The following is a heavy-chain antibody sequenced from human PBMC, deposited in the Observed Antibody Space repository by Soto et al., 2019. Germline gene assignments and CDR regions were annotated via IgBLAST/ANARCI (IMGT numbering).Heavy chain of an antibody. V-gene: IGHV3-23*01. J-gene: IGHJ4*02. CDR2: ISGSSENI. CDR3: AKVAGAFDYFDY. Sequence: GSLRLSCAASGFTLSSYAMSWVRQAPGKGLEWVSSISGSSENIHYADSVKGRFIISRDNSKNTLYFQMNSLTAEDTAIYYCAKVAGAFDYFDYWGQGTLVTVSS. D-gene: IGHD4-17*01. CDR1: GFTLSSYA.